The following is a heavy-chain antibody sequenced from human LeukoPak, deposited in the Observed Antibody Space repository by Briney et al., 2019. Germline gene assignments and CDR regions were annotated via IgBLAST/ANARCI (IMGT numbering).Heavy chain of an antibody. V-gene: IGHV4-34*01. CDR2: INHSGST. CDR1: GGSFSGYY. Sequence: SETLSLTCAVYGGSFSGYYWSWIRQPPGKGLEWIGEINHSGSTNYNPSLKSRVTISVDTSKSQFSLKLSSVTAADTAVYYCARVRGDTSHCYVDYWGQGTLVTVSS. D-gene: IGHD2-2*01. CDR3: ARVRGDTSHCYVDY. J-gene: IGHJ4*02.